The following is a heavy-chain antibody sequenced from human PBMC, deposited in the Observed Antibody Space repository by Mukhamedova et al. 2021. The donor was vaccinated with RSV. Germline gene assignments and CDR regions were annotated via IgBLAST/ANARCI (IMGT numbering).Heavy chain of an antibody. CDR3: ARWYCSSTSCLFDY. Sequence: GLEWVSYISRSSSTLYYADSVKGRFTISRDSAKNSLYQQMNSLRAEDTAVYYCARWYCSSTSCLFDYWGQGTLVTVSS. D-gene: IGHD2-2*01. CDR2: ISRSSSTL. J-gene: IGHJ4*02. V-gene: IGHV3-48*04.